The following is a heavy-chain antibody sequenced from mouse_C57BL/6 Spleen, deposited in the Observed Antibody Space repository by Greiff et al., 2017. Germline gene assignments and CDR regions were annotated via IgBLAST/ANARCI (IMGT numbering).Heavy chain of an antibody. Sequence: QVQLQQSGPELVKPGASVKISCKASGYAFSSSWMNWVKQRPGKGLEWIGRIYPGDGDTNYNGKFKGKATLTADKSSSTAYMQLSSLTSEDSAVYFCARALDSSGYAGAYWGQGTLVTVSA. J-gene: IGHJ3*01. D-gene: IGHD3-2*02. CDR2: IYPGDGDT. CDR1: GYAFSSSW. V-gene: IGHV1-82*01. CDR3: ARALDSSGYAGAY.